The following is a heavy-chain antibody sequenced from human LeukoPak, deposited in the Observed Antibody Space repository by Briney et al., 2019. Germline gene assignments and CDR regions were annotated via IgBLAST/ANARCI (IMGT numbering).Heavy chain of an antibody. CDR3: ARDLVTAPYNWFDP. CDR1: GGSISSGDYY. Sequence: SETLSLTCTVSGGSISSGDYYWSWIRQPAGKGLEWIGRIYTSGSTNYNPSLESRVTVSIDTSKNQFSLKLSSVTAADTAVYYCARDLVTAPYNWFDPWRRGTLVTVSS. D-gene: IGHD2-21*02. J-gene: IGHJ5*02. V-gene: IGHV4-61*02. CDR2: IYTSGST.